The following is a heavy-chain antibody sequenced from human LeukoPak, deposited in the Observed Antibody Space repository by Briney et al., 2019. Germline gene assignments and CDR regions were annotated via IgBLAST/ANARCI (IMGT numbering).Heavy chain of an antibody. CDR3: AKDKALYDSSGYDFQH. Sequence: PGGSLRLSCAASGFTFSNYEMNWVRQAPGKGLEWVSYISSSGSTIYYADSVKGRFTISRDNSKNTLYLQMNSLRAEDTAVYYCAKDKALYDSSGYDFQHWGQGTLVTVSS. V-gene: IGHV3-48*03. D-gene: IGHD3-22*01. CDR2: ISSSGSTI. J-gene: IGHJ1*01. CDR1: GFTFSNYE.